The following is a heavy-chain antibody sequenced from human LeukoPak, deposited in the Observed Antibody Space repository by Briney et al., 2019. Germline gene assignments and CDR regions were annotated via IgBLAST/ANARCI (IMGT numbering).Heavy chain of an antibody. CDR2: INHSGST. V-gene: IGHV4-34*01. D-gene: IGHD1-26*01. CDR3: ARELRRNYYFDY. Sequence: ASETLSPTCAVYGGSFSGYYWSWIRQPPGKGLEWIGEINHSGSTNYNPSLKSRVTISVDTSKNQFSLKLSSVTAADTAVYYCARELRRNYYFDYWGQGTLVTVSS. J-gene: IGHJ4*02. CDR1: GGSFSGYY.